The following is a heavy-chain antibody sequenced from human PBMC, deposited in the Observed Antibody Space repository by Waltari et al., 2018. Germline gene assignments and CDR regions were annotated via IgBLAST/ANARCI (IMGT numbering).Heavy chain of an antibody. Sequence: EVQLVESGGGLAQPGGSLRLSCVASGFTFSSYWMHWVRQAPGKGLVWVSRINGEGRTTNNADAVKGRFTIARDNAKNTRYLQMNSLRAEDTAVYYCAKGGGWLQDYWGQGTLVTVSS. CDR2: INGEGRTT. CDR1: GFTFSSYW. V-gene: IGHV3-74*01. J-gene: IGHJ4*02. D-gene: IGHD5-12*01. CDR3: AKGGGWLQDY.